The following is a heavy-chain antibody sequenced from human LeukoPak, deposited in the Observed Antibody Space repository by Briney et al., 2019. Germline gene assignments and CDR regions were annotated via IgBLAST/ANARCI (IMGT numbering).Heavy chain of an antibody. J-gene: IGHJ4*02. CDR1: GYTFTSYY. Sequence: ASVKVSCKASGYTFTSYYMHWVRQAPGQGLEWMGIINPSGGSTSYAQKFQGRVTMTRDTSTSTVYMELSSLRSEDTAVYYCARGSYYLYSSGWNLDYWGQGTLVTVSS. V-gene: IGHV1-46*01. D-gene: IGHD6-19*01. CDR2: INPSGGST. CDR3: ARGSYYLYSSGWNLDY.